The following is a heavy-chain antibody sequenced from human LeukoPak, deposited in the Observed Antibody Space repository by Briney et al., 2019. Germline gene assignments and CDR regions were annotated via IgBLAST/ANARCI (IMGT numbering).Heavy chain of an antibody. CDR1: GFTFSSYA. CDR2: ISYDGSNK. CDR3: AKVMVMSGNYNPVDY. D-gene: IGHD1-26*01. V-gene: IGHV3-30-3*01. J-gene: IGHJ4*02. Sequence: PGGSLRLSCAASGFTFSSYAMHWVRQAPGKGLEWVAVISYDGSNKYYADSVKGRFTISRDNSKNTLYLQMNSLRPEDTAVYYCAKVMVMSGNYNPVDYWGQGTQVTVSS.